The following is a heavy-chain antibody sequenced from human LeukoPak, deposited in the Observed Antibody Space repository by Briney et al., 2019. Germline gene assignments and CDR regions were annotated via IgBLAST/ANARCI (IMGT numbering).Heavy chain of an antibody. Sequence: ASVKVSXKASGYTFTSYYMHWVRQAPGQGLEWMGIINPSGGSTSYAQKLQGRVTMTTDTSTSTAYMELRSLRSDDTAVYYCARRDYGDLRFDPWGQGNLVTVSS. J-gene: IGHJ5*02. CDR2: INPSGGST. V-gene: IGHV1-46*01. CDR3: ARRDYGDLRFDP. CDR1: GYTFTSYY. D-gene: IGHD4-17*01.